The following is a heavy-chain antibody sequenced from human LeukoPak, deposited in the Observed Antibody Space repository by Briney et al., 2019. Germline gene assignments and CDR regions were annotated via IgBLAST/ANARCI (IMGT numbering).Heavy chain of an antibody. Sequence: SETLSLTCAVYGGSFGGYYWSWIRQPPGKGLEWIGEINHSGSANYNPSLKSRVTISVDTSKNQFTLKLYSVTAADTAVYYCARGVARHWYFDLWGRGTPVTVSS. J-gene: IGHJ2*01. V-gene: IGHV4-34*01. D-gene: IGHD2-15*01. CDR2: INHSGSA. CDR1: GGSFGGYY. CDR3: ARGVARHWYFDL.